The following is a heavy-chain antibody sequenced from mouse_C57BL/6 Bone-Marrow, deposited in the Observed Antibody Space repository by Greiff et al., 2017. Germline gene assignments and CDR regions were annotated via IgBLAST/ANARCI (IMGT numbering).Heavy chain of an antibody. CDR2: ISNGGGSP. J-gene: IGHJ1*03. Sequence: EVKLVESGGGLVQPGGSLKLSCAASGFTFSDYYMYWVRQTPEQRLEWVAYISNGGGSPYYPPTVKGRFTISRDTAKNTLYLQMSRLKSEDTAMYYCARHGRRYFDVWGTGTTVTVSS. V-gene: IGHV5-12*01. CDR3: ARHGRRYFDV. CDR1: GFTFSDYY.